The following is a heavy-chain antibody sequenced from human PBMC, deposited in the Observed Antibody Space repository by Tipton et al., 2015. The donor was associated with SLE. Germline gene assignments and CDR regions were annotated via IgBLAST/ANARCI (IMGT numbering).Heavy chain of an antibody. CDR1: GTSISGYY. D-gene: IGHD5-24*01. V-gene: IGHV4-59*01. J-gene: IGHJ3*02. CDR3: GRARVGMGYVFDI. Sequence: LRLSCTVSGTSISGYYWNWIRQSPGRGLEWVGYISYSGNTNYNPSLKRRVTISVDTSKTHFSLNLSSVTAADTAVYYCGRARVGMGYVFDIWGQGTMVTVSS. CDR2: ISYSGNT.